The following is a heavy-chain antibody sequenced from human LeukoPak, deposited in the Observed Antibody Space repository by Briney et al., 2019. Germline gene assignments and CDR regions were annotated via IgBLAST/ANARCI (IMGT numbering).Heavy chain of an antibody. Sequence: SETLSLTCAVYGGSFSGYYWSWIRQPPGKGLEWIGEINHCGSTNYNPSLKSRVTISVDASKNQFSLKLSSVTAADTAVYYCAREGENPYDSSGYYSSGYNYWGQGTLVTVSS. V-gene: IGHV4-34*01. J-gene: IGHJ4*02. CDR3: AREGENPYDSSGYYSSGYNY. CDR2: INHCGST. D-gene: IGHD3-22*01. CDR1: GGSFSGYY.